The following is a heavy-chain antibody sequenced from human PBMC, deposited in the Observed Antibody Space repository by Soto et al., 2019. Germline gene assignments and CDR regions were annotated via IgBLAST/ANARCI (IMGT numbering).Heavy chain of an antibody. CDR3: ARVDYYDSSEDY. CDR2: ISYDGSNK. V-gene: IGHV3-30-3*01. Sequence: PGGSLRLSCAASGFTFSSYAMHWIRQAPGKGLEWVAVISYDGSNKYYADSVKGRFTISRDNSKNTLYLQMNSLRAEDMAVYYCARVDYYDSSEDYWGQGTLVTVSS. J-gene: IGHJ4*02. D-gene: IGHD3-22*01. CDR1: GFTFSSYA.